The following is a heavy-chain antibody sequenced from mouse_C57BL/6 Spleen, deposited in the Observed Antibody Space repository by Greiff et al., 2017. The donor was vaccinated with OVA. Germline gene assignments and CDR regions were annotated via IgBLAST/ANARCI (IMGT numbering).Heavy chain of an antibody. Sequence: QVQLQQSGAELVRPGASVKLSCKASGSTFTDYYINWVKQRPGQGLEWIARIYPGSGNTYYNEKFKGKATLTAEKSSSTAYMQLSSLTSEDSAVYFCARGDGNDYAMDYWGQGTSVTVSS. J-gene: IGHJ4*01. CDR1: GSTFTDYY. CDR2: IYPGSGNT. D-gene: IGHD2-1*01. CDR3: ARGDGNDYAMDY. V-gene: IGHV1-76*01.